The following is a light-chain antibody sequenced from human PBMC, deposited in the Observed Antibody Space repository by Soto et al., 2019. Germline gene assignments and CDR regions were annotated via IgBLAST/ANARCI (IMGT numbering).Light chain of an antibody. CDR3: SSYTSSSTRV. Sequence: QSALTQPASVSGSPGQSITISCTGTSSDVGGYNYVSWHQQHPGKAPKLMIYEVSNRPSGVSNRFSGSKSGNTASLTISGRQAEDEADYYCSSYTSSSTRVFGGGTKLTVL. J-gene: IGLJ3*02. CDR1: SSDVGGYNY. CDR2: EVS. V-gene: IGLV2-14*01.